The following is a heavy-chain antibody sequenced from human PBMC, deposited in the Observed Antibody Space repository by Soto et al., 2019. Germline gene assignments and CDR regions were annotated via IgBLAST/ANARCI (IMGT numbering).Heavy chain of an antibody. CDR2: INQDGSEK. J-gene: IGHJ4*02. CDR1: GFTFSSYW. V-gene: IGHV3-7*01. D-gene: IGHD4-17*01. Sequence: GGSLRLSCAASGFTFSSYWMSWVRQAPGKGLEWVANINQDGSEKYYADSVKGRFTISRDNSKNTLYLQMNSLRAEDTAVYYWAGALYYGDYSFEYWGQGTLVTVSS. CDR3: AGALYYGDYSFEY.